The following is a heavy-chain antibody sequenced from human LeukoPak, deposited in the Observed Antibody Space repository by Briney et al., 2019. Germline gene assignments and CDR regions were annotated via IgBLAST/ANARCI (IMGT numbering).Heavy chain of an antibody. CDR1: GGSISTSSYC. CDR2: VLYIGTT. CDR3: ARKTSSAWGLFDY. D-gene: IGHD3-22*01. V-gene: IGHV4-39*01. J-gene: IGHJ4*02. Sequence: PSETLSLTCTVSGGSISTSSYCSGWIRQSPRRWLGWIGSVLYIGTTYYNPSLTSRVTIFVDTSKNQFSLRLGSMTAADTAVYYCARKTSSAWGLFDYWGQGALVTVSS.